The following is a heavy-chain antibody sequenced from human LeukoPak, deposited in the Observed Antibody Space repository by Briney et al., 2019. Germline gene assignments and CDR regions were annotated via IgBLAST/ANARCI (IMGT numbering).Heavy chain of an antibody. CDR2: ISGSGGST. V-gene: IGHV3-23*01. D-gene: IGHD3-16*02. J-gene: IGHJ4*02. CDR3: AKFTSGGVIAGTFDY. CDR1: GFTFSSYA. Sequence: PGGSLRLSCAASGFTFSSYAMSWVRQAPGKGLEWVSAISGSGGSTYYADSVKGRFTISRDNSKNTLYLQMNSLRAEDTAVYYCAKFTSGGVIAGTFDYWGQGTLVTVSS.